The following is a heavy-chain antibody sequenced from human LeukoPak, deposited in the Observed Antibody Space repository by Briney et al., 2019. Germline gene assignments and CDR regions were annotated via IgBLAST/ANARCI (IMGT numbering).Heavy chain of an antibody. CDR1: GGTFSSYA. Sequence: ASVKVSCKASGGTFSSYAISWVRQAPGQGLEWMGGIIPIFGTANYAQKFQGRVTITADESTSTAYMELSSLRSEDTAVYYCARTTELDFWSGSKFDPWGQGTLVTVSS. CDR2: IIPIFGTA. V-gene: IGHV1-69*13. D-gene: IGHD3-3*01. J-gene: IGHJ5*02. CDR3: ARTTELDFWSGSKFDP.